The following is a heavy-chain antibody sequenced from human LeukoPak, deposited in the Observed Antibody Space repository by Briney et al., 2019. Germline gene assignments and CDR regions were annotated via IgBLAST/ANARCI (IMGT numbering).Heavy chain of an antibody. V-gene: IGHV3-74*01. CDR2: INTDGSST. CDR1: GFTFSSYW. D-gene: IGHD3-22*01. Sequence: GGSLRLSCAASGFTFSSYWMHWVRQAPGKGLVWVSRINTDGSSTSYADSVKGRFTISRDNAKNTLYLQMNSLRAEDTAVYYCARGITMTVVAHDYWGQGTLVTVSS. J-gene: IGHJ4*02. CDR3: ARGITMTVVAHDY.